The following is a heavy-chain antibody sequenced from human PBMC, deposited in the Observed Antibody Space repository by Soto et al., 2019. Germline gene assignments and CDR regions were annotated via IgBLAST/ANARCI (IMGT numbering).Heavy chain of an antibody. Sequence: SETLSLACTVSGGSVSSGSYYWSWIRQPPGKGLEWIGYIYYSGSTNYNPSLKSRVTISVDTSKNQFSLKLSSVTAADTAVYYCARDFLGYYGSGSYYNPPLDYYYYGMDVWGQGTTVTVSS. V-gene: IGHV4-61*01. CDR3: ARDFLGYYGSGSYYNPPLDYYYYGMDV. CDR2: IYYSGST. CDR1: GGSVSSGSYY. J-gene: IGHJ6*02. D-gene: IGHD3-10*01.